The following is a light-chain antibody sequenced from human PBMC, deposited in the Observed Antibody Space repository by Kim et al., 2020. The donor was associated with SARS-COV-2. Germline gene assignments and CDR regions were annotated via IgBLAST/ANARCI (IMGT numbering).Light chain of an antibody. CDR3: QTWGTGIKV. Sequence: QLVLTQSPSASASLGASVKLTCTLSSGHTSYAIAWHQQQPEKGPRFLTKVNSDGNHRKGDGIPDRFSGSSSGAERYLTISSLQSEDEADYYCQTWGTGIKVFGTGTKVTVL. V-gene: IGLV4-69*01. CDR1: SGHTSYA. J-gene: IGLJ1*01. CDR2: VNSDGNH.